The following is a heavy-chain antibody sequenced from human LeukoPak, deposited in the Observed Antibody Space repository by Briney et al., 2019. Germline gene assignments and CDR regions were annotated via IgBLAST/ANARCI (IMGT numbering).Heavy chain of an antibody. V-gene: IGHV3-30*02. CDR1: GFTFRSYG. J-gene: IGHJ4*02. CDR2: IRYDGSNK. D-gene: IGHD3-22*01. CDR3: AKDLGYYDSSGLERPLFDY. Sequence: GGSLRLSCAASGFTFRSYGMHWVRQAPGKGLEWVAFIRYDGSNKYYADSVKGRFTISRDNSKNTLYLQMNSLRAEDTAVYYCAKDLGYYDSSGLERPLFDYWGQGTLVTVSS.